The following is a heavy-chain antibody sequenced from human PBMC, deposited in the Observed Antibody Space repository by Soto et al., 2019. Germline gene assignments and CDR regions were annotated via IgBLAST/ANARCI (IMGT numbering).Heavy chain of an antibody. J-gene: IGHJ3*02. CDR2: IYSSGST. CDR1: GGSISSGDYY. D-gene: IGHD3-22*01. Sequence: QVQLQESGPGLVKPSQTLSLTCTVSGGSISSGDYYWSWIRHHPGKGLEWIGYIYSSGSTYYNPYLRSRVTISADTSKNQFSLRLSSVTAADTAVYYCVRDYDYDTSRNDAFDIWGQGTMVTVSS. CDR3: VRDYDYDTSRNDAFDI. V-gene: IGHV4-31*03.